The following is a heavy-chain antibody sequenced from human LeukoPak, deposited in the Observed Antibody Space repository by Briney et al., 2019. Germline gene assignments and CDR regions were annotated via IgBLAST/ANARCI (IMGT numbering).Heavy chain of an antibody. D-gene: IGHD3-9*01. CDR1: GFTFSSYA. CDR3: AKVGSHYDILTGYDYAGGMDV. CDR2: ISGSGGST. V-gene: IGHV3-23*01. J-gene: IGHJ6*02. Sequence: GGSLRLSCAASGFTFSSYAMSWVRQAPGKGLEWVSAISGSGGSTYYADSVKGRFTISRDNSKNMLYLQMNSLRAEDTAVYYCAKVGSHYDILTGYDYAGGMDVWGQGTTVTVSS.